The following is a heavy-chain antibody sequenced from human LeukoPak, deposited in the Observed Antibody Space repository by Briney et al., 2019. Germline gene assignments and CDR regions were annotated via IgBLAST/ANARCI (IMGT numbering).Heavy chain of an antibody. Sequence: PGGSLRLSCVASGFTFDDYAMHWVRQAPGKGLEWVSGISWNSGSIGYADSVKGRFTISRDNAKNSLYLQMNSLRAEDTALYYCAKDSGPMVATWCDYWGQGTLVTVSS. D-gene: IGHD5-12*01. CDR2: ISWNSGSI. V-gene: IGHV3-9*01. CDR1: GFTFDDYA. CDR3: AKDSGPMVATWCDY. J-gene: IGHJ4*02.